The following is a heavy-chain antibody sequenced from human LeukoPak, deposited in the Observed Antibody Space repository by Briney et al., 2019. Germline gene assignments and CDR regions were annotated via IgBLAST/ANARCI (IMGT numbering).Heavy chain of an antibody. J-gene: IGHJ4*02. D-gene: IGHD6-19*01. CDR3: ARAGSSGWYSGY. V-gene: IGHV4-34*01. CDR2: INHSGST. Sequence: SETLSLTCAVYGVSFSGYYWSWIRQPPGKGLEWIGEINHSGSTNYNPSLKSRVTISVDTSKDQFSLKLSSVTAADTAVYYCARAGSSGWYSGYWGQGTLVTVSS. CDR1: GVSFSGYY.